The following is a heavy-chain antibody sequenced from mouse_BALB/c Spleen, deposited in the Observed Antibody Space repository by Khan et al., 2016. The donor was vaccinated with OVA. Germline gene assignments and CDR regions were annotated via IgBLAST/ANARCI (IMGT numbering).Heavy chain of an antibody. CDR1: GYTFTDYN. D-gene: IGHD4-1*01. CDR3: ARELGGAY. CDR2: IYPYNGGA. V-gene: IGHV1S29*02. J-gene: IGHJ3*01. Sequence: VQLQQSGPELVKPGASVKISCKASGYTFTDYNMHWVKQSHGKSLEWIGYIYPYNGGAAYNQNFKNKATLTVDNSSNTAYMELRSLTSEDSAVYYCARELGGAYWGQGTLVTVSA.